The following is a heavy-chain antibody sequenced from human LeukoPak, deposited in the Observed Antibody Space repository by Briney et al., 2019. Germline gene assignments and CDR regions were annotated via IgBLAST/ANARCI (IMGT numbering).Heavy chain of an antibody. V-gene: IGHV3-30*18. J-gene: IGHJ4*02. Sequence: GRSLRLSCAASGFTFSIYGMHWVRQAPGKGLEWVAAIIYDGSNKYYADSVKGRFTLSRDNSKNTLYLQMNSLRAEDTAVYYCAKRSITFDYWGQGTLVTVSS. CDR2: IIYDGSNK. CDR3: AKRSITFDY. D-gene: IGHD3-10*01. CDR1: GFTFSIYG.